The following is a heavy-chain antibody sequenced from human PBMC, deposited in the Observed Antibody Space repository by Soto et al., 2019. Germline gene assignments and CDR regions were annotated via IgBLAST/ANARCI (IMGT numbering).Heavy chain of an antibody. D-gene: IGHD5-12*01. Sequence: ASVKGSCKASGYAFSRSVVIWVRQAPGQGLEWMGWISTYNGDTNYAQTFQGRVTMTTDTSTSTVHMEVRSLRSDDTAVYYCAREGVASYYYYGMDVWGRGTMVTVSS. CDR3: AREGVASYYYYGMDV. J-gene: IGHJ6*02. CDR1: GYAFSRSV. V-gene: IGHV1-18*01. CDR2: ISTYNGDT.